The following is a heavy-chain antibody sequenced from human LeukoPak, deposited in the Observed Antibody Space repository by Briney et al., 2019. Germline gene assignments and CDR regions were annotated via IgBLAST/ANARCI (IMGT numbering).Heavy chain of an antibody. Sequence: SETLSLTCTVSGDSISTYYWSWIRQPPGKGLEWIAYIDYRGSTTYNPSLRSRVTISVDTSRNQFSLKLSSVTAADTAVYYCARSRSGYSYDHAAFEIWGQGTMVTVSS. CDR3: ARSRSGYSYDHAAFEI. CDR2: IDYRGST. J-gene: IGHJ3*02. D-gene: IGHD5-18*01. CDR1: GDSISTYY. V-gene: IGHV4-59*01.